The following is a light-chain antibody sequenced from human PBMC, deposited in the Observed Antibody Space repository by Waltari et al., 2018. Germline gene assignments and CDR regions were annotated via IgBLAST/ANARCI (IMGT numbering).Light chain of an antibody. V-gene: IGLV1-47*01. Sequence: QSVLTQPPSASGTPGQRVTISCSGSSSNIGTPYIYWHLQLPGTAPNLLIYRNNQRPSGVPDRVSGSRSGTSASLAISVLRSEDEANYYCATWDDSLSGRVFGGGAKLTVL. CDR3: ATWDDSLSGRV. CDR2: RNN. CDR1: SSNIGTPY. J-gene: IGLJ3*02.